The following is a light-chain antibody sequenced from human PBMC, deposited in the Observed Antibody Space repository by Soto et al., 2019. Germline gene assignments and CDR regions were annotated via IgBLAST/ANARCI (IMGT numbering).Light chain of an antibody. CDR3: QQYDNLPFT. Sequence: DIQMTQSPSTLSASVGDRVTITCRASQSISNRLAWYHQKPGKTPNLLIYDASNLGSGVPSRFSGSGSGTEFTFTISSLQPEDIATYYCQQYDNLPFTFGPGTKVDIK. V-gene: IGKV1-5*01. J-gene: IGKJ3*01. CDR1: QSISNR. CDR2: DAS.